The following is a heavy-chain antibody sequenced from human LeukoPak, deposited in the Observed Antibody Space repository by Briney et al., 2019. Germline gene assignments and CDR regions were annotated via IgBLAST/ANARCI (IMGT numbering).Heavy chain of an antibody. D-gene: IGHD5-18*01. CDR2: ISSSSTYI. CDR3: ARGYLLGSLIPGD. J-gene: IGHJ4*02. V-gene: IGHV3-21*01. CDR1: GFTFSTFG. Sequence: GGSLRLSCAASGFTFSTFGMNWVRQAPGKGLEWVSSISSSSTYIYYADSVKGRFTISRDNAKNSLYLQMNTLRAEDTAVYYCARGYLLGSLIPGDWGQGTLVTVSS.